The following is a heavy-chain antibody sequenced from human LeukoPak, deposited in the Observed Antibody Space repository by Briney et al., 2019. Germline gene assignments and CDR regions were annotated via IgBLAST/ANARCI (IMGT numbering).Heavy chain of an antibody. V-gene: IGHV4-31*03. D-gene: IGHD2-21*02. CDR2: IFTSGNT. CDR1: GDSLNSGNYY. CDR3: ARATLRGDPFDF. Sequence: SETVSLTCTVSGDSLNSGNYYWTWIRQHPGKGLEWIGYIFTSGNTYYNPSLKGRLLTSVDTSKSQFSLRLTSVTAADTAVYYCARATLRGDPFDFWGQGIQVTVSS. J-gene: IGHJ4*02.